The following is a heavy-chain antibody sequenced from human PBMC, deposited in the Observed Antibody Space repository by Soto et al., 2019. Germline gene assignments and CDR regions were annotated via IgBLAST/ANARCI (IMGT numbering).Heavy chain of an antibody. V-gene: IGHV3-23*01. Sequence: GGSLRLSCAASGFTFSSYAMSWVRQAPGKGLEWVSAINGSGGSTYYADSVKGRFPISRDNSKNQMDMQINSQRAEDTAVYYYAKARWLAFDIWGQGTMVTVSS. J-gene: IGHJ3*02. CDR3: AKARWLAFDI. CDR1: GFTFSSYA. D-gene: IGHD3-22*01. CDR2: INGSGGST.